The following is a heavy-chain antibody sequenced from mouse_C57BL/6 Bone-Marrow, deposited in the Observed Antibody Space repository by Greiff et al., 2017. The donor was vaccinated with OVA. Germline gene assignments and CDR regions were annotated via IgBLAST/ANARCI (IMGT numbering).Heavy chain of an antibody. Sequence: VQLVESGAELVKPGASVKISCKASGYAFSSYWMNWVKQRPGKGLEWIGQIYPGDGDTNYNGKFKGKATLTADKSSSTAYMQLSSLTSEDSAVYFCARKGLFAYWGQGTLVTVSA. CDR1: GYAFSSYW. D-gene: IGHD3-1*01. J-gene: IGHJ3*01. CDR2: IYPGDGDT. V-gene: IGHV1-80*01. CDR3: ARKGLFAY.